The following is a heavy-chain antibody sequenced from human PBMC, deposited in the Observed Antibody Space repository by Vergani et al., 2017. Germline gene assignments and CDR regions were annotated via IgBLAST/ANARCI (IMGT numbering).Heavy chain of an antibody. V-gene: IGHV3-9*01. CDR1: GFTFDDYA. CDR2: ISWNSGSI. Sequence: EVQLVESGGGLVQPGRSLRLSCAASGFTFDDYAMHWVRQAPGKGLEWVSGISWNSGSIGYADSVKGRFTISRDNAKNSLYLQMNSLIAEDTALYYCAKEWGRSSWTQPVDYWGQGTLVTVSS. D-gene: IGHD6-13*01. J-gene: IGHJ4*02. CDR3: AKEWGRSSWTQPVDY.